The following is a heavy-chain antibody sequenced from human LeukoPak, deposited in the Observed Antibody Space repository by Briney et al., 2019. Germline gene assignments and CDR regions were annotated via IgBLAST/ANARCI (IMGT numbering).Heavy chain of an antibody. CDR1: GFTFSSYE. Sequence: GGSLRLSCAASGFTFSSYEMNWVRQAPGKGLEWVSYISSSGSTIYYADSVKGRFTISRDNAKNSLYLQLNSLRAEDTALYYCARDTHYYGSGSPAFDLWGRGTMVTVSS. CDR3: ARDTHYYGSGSPAFDL. J-gene: IGHJ3*01. V-gene: IGHV3-48*03. CDR2: ISSSGSTI. D-gene: IGHD3-10*01.